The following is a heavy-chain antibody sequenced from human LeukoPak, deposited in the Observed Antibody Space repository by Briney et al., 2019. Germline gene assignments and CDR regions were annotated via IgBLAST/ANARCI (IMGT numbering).Heavy chain of an antibody. CDR3: AREGYYGSGSPPSLYFDY. D-gene: IGHD3-10*01. V-gene: IGHV3-30*03. Sequence: PGGSLRLSCAASGFTGSHNYMSWVRQAPGKGLEWVAVTSSDLNVKLYADSVKGRFTISRDNSRSTLYLQMNSLRPEDTAIYYCAREGYYGSGSPPSLYFDYWGQGTLVTVSS. CDR2: TSSDLNVK. J-gene: IGHJ4*02. CDR1: GFTGSHNY.